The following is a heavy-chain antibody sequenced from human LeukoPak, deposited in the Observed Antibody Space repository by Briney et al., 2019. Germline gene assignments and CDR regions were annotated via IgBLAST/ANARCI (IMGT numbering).Heavy chain of an antibody. Sequence: QPGGSLRLSCAASGFTFSSYAMHWVRQAPGKGLEWVAVISYDGSNKYYADSVKGRFTISRDNSKNTLYLQMNSPRAEDTAVYYCARDFSGSYYYFDYWGQGTLVTVSS. D-gene: IGHD1-26*01. CDR2: ISYDGSNK. CDR3: ARDFSGSYYYFDY. V-gene: IGHV3-30*04. J-gene: IGHJ4*02. CDR1: GFTFSSYA.